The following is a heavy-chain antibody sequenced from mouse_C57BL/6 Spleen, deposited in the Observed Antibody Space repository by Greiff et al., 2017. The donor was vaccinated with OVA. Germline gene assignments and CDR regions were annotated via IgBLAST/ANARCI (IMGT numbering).Heavy chain of an antibody. CDR2: IHPNSGST. J-gene: IGHJ4*01. CDR3: ARSDYGSGYAMDY. D-gene: IGHD1-1*01. Sequence: QVQLQQPGAELVKPGASVKLSCKASGYNFTSYWMHWVKQRPGQGLEWIGMIHPNSGSTNYNEKFKSKATLTVDKSSSTAYMQLSSLTSEDSAVYYCARSDYGSGYAMDYWGQGTSVTVSS. CDR1: GYNFTSYW. V-gene: IGHV1-64*01.